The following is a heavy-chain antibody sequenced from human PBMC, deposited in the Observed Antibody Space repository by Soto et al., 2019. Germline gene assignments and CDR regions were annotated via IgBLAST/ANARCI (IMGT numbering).Heavy chain of an antibody. CDR1: GFTLSDHY. V-gene: IGHV3-72*01. CDR2: TRNKANGYTT. D-gene: IGHD4-17*01. CDR3: AREPQLTSVTVFDY. Sequence: EVQLVESGGGLVQPGGSLRLSCAASGFTLSDHYMDWVRQAPGKGLEWVGRTRNKANGYTTEYAASVKGRFTISRDDSKNSLYLQRNSLITEYTAVYYCAREPQLTSVTVFDYWGQGTPVTVSS. J-gene: IGHJ4*02.